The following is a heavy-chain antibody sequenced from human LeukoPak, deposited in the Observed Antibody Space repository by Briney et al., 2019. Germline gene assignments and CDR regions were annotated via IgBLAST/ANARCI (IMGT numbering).Heavy chain of an antibody. Sequence: GGSPRLSCAASGFTFSTYAMSWVRQAPGKGLEWVSVISGSGSSTYYADSVKGRFTISRDNYTLYLQMNSLRAEDTAVYYCAKEMATIRAFDFWGQGTMVTVSS. D-gene: IGHD5-24*01. V-gene: IGHV3-23*01. J-gene: IGHJ3*01. CDR2: ISGSGSST. CDR3: AKEMATIRAFDF. CDR1: GFTFSTYA.